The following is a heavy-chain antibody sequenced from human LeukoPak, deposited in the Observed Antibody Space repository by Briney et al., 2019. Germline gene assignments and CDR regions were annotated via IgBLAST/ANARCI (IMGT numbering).Heavy chain of an antibody. CDR1: GFTFSSYG. D-gene: IGHD3-22*01. CDR2: TWYDGRNN. V-gene: IGHV3-33*01. Sequence: GGSLRLSCAASGFTFSSYGMHWVRQAPGKGLEWVAVTWYDGRNNYYAASVEGRFTISRDNSKNSLYLQMNSLRAEDTAVYYCARGGFHYDSSGYYCFDYWGQGTLVTVSS. CDR3: ARGGFHYDSSGYYCFDY. J-gene: IGHJ4*02.